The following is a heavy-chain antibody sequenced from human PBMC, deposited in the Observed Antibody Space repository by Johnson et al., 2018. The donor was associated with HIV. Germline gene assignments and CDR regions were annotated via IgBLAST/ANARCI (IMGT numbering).Heavy chain of an antibody. CDR2: INWDGGST. CDR3: ARDSASSYYDSSAKGGAFDI. D-gene: IGHD3-22*01. Sequence: VQVVESGGGVVRPGGSLRLSCAASGFIFDDYAMSWVRQAPGKGLEWVSGINWDGGSTYYADSVKGRFTIYRDNSKNTLYLKMKSLRAEDTAVYYCARDSASSYYDSSAKGGAFDIWGQGTMVTVSS. J-gene: IGHJ3*02. V-gene: IGHV3-20*04. CDR1: GFIFDDYA.